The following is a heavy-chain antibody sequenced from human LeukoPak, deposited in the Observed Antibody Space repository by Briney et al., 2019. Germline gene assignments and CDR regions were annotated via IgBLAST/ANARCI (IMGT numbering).Heavy chain of an antibody. CDR3: ARSDYDFWSGPEY. CDR1: GFTFSSYW. J-gene: IGHJ4*02. CDR2: INSDGSST. V-gene: IGHV3-74*01. D-gene: IGHD3-3*01. Sequence: SGGSLRLSCAASGFTFSSYWMHWVRQAPGKGLVWVSRINSDGSSTSYADSVKGRFTISRDNAKNTLYLQMNSLRAEDTGVYYCARSDYDFWSGPEYWGQGTLVTVSS.